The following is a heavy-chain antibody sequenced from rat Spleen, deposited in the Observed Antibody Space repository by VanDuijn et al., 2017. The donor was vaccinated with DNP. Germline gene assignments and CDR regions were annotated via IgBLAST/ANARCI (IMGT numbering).Heavy chain of an antibody. J-gene: IGHJ4*01. D-gene: IGHD1-3*01. CDR2: IWNTGGT. Sequence: QVQLKESGPGLVQSSKTLSLTCTVSGFSLTSHNVHWVRQPPGKGLEWMGVIWNTGGTRYNSALKSRLSISRDTSKSQVFLKMNSVQSEDTAMYFCARSLATVAPTGAMDAWGQGISVTVSS. CDR1: GFSLTSHN. CDR3: ARSLATVAPTGAMDA. V-gene: IGHV2-41*01.